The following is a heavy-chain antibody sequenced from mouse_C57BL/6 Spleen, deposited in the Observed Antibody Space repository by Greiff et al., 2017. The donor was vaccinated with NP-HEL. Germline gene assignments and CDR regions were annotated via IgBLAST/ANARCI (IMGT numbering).Heavy chain of an antibody. CDR3: ARQTGIGMDY. J-gene: IGHJ4*01. D-gene: IGHD1-1*02. Sequence: EVKLVESGGDLVKPGGSLKLSCAASGFTFSSYGMSWVRQTPDKRLEWVATISSGGSYTYYPDSVKGRFTISRDNAKNTLYLQMSSLKSEDTAMYYCARQTGIGMDYWGQGTSVTVSS. CDR1: GFTFSSYG. V-gene: IGHV5-6*01. CDR2: ISSGGSYT.